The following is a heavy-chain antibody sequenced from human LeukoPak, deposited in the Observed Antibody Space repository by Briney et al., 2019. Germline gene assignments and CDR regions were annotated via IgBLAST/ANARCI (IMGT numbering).Heavy chain of an antibody. CDR3: ARERMVGATCYSDQ. Sequence: PSETLSLTCTVSGGSISSYYWTWIRQPPGKGLEWIGYIHYSGSTNYNPSLKSRVTISLDTSNNQFSLKLSSVTAADTAMYYCARERMVGATCYSDQWGQGSLVTVSS. J-gene: IGHJ4*02. D-gene: IGHD1-26*01. V-gene: IGHV4-59*01. CDR1: GGSISSYY. CDR2: IHYSGST.